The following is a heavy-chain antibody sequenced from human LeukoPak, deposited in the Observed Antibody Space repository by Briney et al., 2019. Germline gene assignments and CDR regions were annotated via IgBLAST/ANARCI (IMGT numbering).Heavy chain of an antibody. CDR3: ARHQGFSTSWSDS. V-gene: IGHV5-51*01. J-gene: IGHJ4*02. Sequence: KHGESLKISCKGSGYSFTSYWIGWVRQMPGKGLEWMAIVYPDDSDTRYSPSFQGQVTISADKSISTAYLQWNSLKTSDTAIYYCARHQGFSTSWSDSWGQGTQVTVSS. CDR1: GYSFTSYW. CDR2: VYPDDSDT. D-gene: IGHD6-13*01.